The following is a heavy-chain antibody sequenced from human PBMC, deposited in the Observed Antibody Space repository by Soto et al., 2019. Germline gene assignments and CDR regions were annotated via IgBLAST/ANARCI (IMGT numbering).Heavy chain of an antibody. V-gene: IGHV1-69*13. CDR1: GGTFSSYA. Sequence: SVKVSCKASGGTFSSYAISWVRQAPGQGLEWMGGIIPIFGTANYAQKFQGRVTITADESTSTAYMELSSLRSEDTAVYYCASALYYYDSSGYPPPRYWGQGTMVTVSS. CDR3: ASALYYYDSSGYPPPRY. CDR2: IIPIFGTA. J-gene: IGHJ4*02. D-gene: IGHD3-22*01.